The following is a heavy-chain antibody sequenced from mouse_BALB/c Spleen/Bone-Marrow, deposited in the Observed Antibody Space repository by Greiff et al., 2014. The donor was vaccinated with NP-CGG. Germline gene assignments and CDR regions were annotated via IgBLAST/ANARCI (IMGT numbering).Heavy chain of an antibody. V-gene: IGHV1-7*01. CDR2: INPSTGNT. CDR1: GYTFTTYW. J-gene: IGHJ1*01. Sequence: VKLMESGAELAKPGASAKMSCKASGYTFTTYWKHWVKQRPGQGLEWIGYINPSTGNTEYNQKFRDRATLTADKSSSTPYMQLSSLTSEDSAVYYCARGLRDWYFDVWGAGTTVTVSS. D-gene: IGHD2-4*01. CDR3: ARGLRDWYFDV.